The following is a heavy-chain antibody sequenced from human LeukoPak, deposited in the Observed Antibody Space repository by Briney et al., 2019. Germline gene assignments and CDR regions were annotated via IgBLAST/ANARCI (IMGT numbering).Heavy chain of an antibody. Sequence: ASVRVSCTASGYTFTDYCLHWVREAPGEGLECMGCINPKSGVTDSKMKFQRSVTLSTGTPTTTHYMELRSLRSDDTALYYCARMGGARGTYYEVYFDYWGQGTLVTVSS. CDR3: ARMGGARGTYYEVYFDY. CDR2: INPKSGVT. V-gene: IGHV1-2*02. J-gene: IGHJ4*02. D-gene: IGHD1-26*01. CDR1: GYTFTDYC.